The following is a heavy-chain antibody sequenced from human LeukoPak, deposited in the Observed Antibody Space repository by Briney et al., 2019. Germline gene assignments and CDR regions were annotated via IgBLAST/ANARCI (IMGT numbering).Heavy chain of an antibody. V-gene: IGHV3-30*04. CDR1: GFIFSSYA. J-gene: IGHJ6*03. Sequence: PGRSLRLSCAASGFIFSSYAMHWVRQAPGKGQEWVAILSYDGNNKYYADSVKGRFTISRGNSKNALYLQMNSLRAEDTAVYYCARDKDYVRYYYMDVWGKGTTVTVPS. CDR2: LSYDGNNK. D-gene: IGHD3-16*01. CDR3: ARDKDYVRYYYMDV.